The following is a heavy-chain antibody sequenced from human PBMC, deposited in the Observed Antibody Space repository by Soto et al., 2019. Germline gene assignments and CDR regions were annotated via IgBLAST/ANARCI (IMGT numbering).Heavy chain of an antibody. CDR1: GFTFSSYA. V-gene: IGHV3-64D*06. CDR3: VKEIVVVPAVKQD. Sequence: GGSLRLSCSASGFTFSSYAMHWVRQAPGKGLEYVSAISSNGGSTYYADSVKGRFTISRDNSKNTLYLQMSSLRAEDTAVYYCVKEIVVVPAVKQDWGQGTLGPVSS. D-gene: IGHD2-2*01. CDR2: ISSNGGST. J-gene: IGHJ4*02.